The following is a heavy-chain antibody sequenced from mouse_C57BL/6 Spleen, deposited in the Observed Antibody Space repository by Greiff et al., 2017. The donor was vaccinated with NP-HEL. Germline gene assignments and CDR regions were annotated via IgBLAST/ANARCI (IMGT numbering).Heavy chain of an antibody. CDR1: GYSITSGYY. V-gene: IGHV3-6*01. D-gene: IGHD2-4*01. J-gene: IGHJ3*01. CDR2: ISYDGSN. CDR3: ARHYDYDPLAY. Sequence: EVQLQESGPGLVKPSQSLSLTCSVTGYSITSGYYWNWIRQFPGNKLEWMGYISYDGSNNYNPSLKNRISITRDTSKNQFFLKLNSVTTEDTATYYCARHYDYDPLAYWGQGTLVTVSA.